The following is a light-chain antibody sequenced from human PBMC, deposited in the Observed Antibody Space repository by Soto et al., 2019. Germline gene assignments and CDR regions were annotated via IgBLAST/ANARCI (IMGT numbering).Light chain of an antibody. V-gene: IGLV2-14*01. CDR1: SSDVGGYNY. CDR3: NSYTSSSTYV. CDR2: DVR. J-gene: IGLJ1*01. Sequence: QSALTQPASVSGSPGQSITISCTGTSSDVGGYNYVSWFHQHPGKAPKLMIYDVRNRPSGISIRFSGSKSGNTASLTISGLQAEDEADYYCNSYTSSSTYVFGTGTKLTVL.